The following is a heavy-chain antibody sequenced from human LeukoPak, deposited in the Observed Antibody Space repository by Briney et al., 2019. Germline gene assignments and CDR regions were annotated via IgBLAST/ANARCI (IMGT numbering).Heavy chain of an antibody. J-gene: IGHJ6*03. CDR2: INHSGST. D-gene: IGHD3-10*01. Sequence: SETLSLTCAVYGGSFSGYYWSWIRQPPGKGLEWIGEINHSGSTNYNPSLKSRVTISVDTSKNQFSLKLSSVTAADTAVYYCARPSLTMVRGVRGDYYYMDVWGKGTTVTISS. CDR3: ARPSLTMVRGVRGDYYYMDV. V-gene: IGHV4-34*01. CDR1: GGSFSGYY.